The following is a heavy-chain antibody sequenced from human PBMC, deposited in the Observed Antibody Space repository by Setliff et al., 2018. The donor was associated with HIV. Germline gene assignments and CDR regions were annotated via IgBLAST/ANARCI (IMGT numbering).Heavy chain of an antibody. V-gene: IGHV3-48*01. Sequence: GGSLRLSCAASGFVFSDHSFHWVRQAPGQGLEWLSYITGTGTTVSYADSVRGRFIISRDFVRNEVYLQIKRLRVEDTAVYYCARDQLRIPERWDFDFWGQGTLVTVS. CDR1: GFVFSDHS. CDR3: ARDQLRIPERWDFDF. J-gene: IGHJ4*02. D-gene: IGHD1-26*01. CDR2: ITGTGTTV.